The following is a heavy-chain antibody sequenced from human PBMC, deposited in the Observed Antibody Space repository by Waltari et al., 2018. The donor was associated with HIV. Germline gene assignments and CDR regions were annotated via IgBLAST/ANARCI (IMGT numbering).Heavy chain of an antibody. CDR1: GFAFSRFD. CDR2: IGAAGDT. D-gene: IGHD6-19*01. V-gene: IGHV3-13*01. CDR3: VRGNGWYGPYYFDY. Sequence: EVEMVESGGGSVQPRGSLRLSCAASGFAFSRFDMHWVRQAMGKSPEGVSAIGAAGDTYYPKSVKGRFTVSRENGKNSLYLQMNNLRVDDAAMYYCVRGNGWYGPYYFDYWGRGTLVTVSS. J-gene: IGHJ4*02.